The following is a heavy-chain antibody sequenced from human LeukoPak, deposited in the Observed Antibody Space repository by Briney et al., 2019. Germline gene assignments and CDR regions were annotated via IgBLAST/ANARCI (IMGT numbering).Heavy chain of an antibody. D-gene: IGHD4-17*01. CDR1: GYTFTSCG. Sequence: ASVKVSCKASGYTFTSCGISWVRQAPGQGLEWMGWISAYNGNTTYAQKLQGRVTMTTDTSTSTAYMELRSLRSDDTAVYYCAKSREDPGYGDYGGFDYWGQGTLVTVSS. CDR2: ISAYNGNT. J-gene: IGHJ4*02. CDR3: AKSREDPGYGDYGGFDY. V-gene: IGHV1-18*01.